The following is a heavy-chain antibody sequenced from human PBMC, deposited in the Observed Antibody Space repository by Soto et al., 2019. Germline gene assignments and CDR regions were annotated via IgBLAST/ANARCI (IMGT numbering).Heavy chain of an antibody. J-gene: IGHJ4*02. CDR2: SRNRANGYTT. CDR3: ARGGYSKFDY. CDR1: GFTFSDHY. D-gene: IGHD4-4*01. Sequence: EVQLVESGGGLAQPGGSLRLSCAASGFTFSDHYMDWVRQAPGKGLEWVGRSRNRANGYTTEYAASVKGRFTISRDDSKNSLYLRMNSLKTEDTAVYYCARGGYSKFDYWGQGTLVTVSS. V-gene: IGHV3-72*01.